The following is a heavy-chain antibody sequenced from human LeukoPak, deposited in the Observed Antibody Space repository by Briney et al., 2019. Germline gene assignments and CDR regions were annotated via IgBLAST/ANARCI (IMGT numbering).Heavy chain of an antibody. V-gene: IGHV1-46*01. Sequence: ASVKVSCKASGYTFTSYYMHWVRQAPGQGLGWMGIINPSGGSTSYAQKFQGRVTMTRDMSTSTVYMELSSLRSEDTAVYYCAREGRYCSGGSCYEGPAYWGQGTLVTVSS. CDR2: INPSGGST. D-gene: IGHD2-15*01. J-gene: IGHJ4*02. CDR3: AREGRYCSGGSCYEGPAY. CDR1: GYTFTSYY.